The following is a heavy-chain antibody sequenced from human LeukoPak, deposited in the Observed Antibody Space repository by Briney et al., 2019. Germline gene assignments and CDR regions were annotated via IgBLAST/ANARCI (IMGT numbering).Heavy chain of an antibody. CDR2: MNPNSGNT. V-gene: IGHV1-8*01. Sequence: VASVTVSCKASGYTFTSYDINWVRQATGQGLEWMGWMNPNSGNTGYAQKFQGRVTMTRNTSISTAYMELSSLRSEDTAVYYCARGEGIVATTYNYYMDVWGKGTTVTVSS. CDR3: ARGEGIVATTYNYYMDV. CDR1: GYTFTSYD. J-gene: IGHJ6*03. D-gene: IGHD5-12*01.